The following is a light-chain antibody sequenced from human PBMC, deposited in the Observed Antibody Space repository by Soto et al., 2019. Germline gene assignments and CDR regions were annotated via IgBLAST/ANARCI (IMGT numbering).Light chain of an antibody. J-gene: IGKJ1*01. CDR1: QSVSSSY. V-gene: IGKV3-20*01. CDR2: GAS. Sequence: EIVLTQSPGTLSLSPGERATLSCMASQSVSSSYLAWYQQKPGQAPRLLIYGASSRATGIPDRFSGSGSGTDFTLTISRLEPEDFAVYYCQQYGSSTSWTFGQGTKVEIK. CDR3: QQYGSSTSWT.